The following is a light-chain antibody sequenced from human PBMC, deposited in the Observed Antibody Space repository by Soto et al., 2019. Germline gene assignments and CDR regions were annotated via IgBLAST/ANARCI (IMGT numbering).Light chain of an antibody. V-gene: IGKV3-20*01. CDR1: QAVTSDT. J-gene: IGKJ2*01. CDR3: QRDN. Sequence: EIVLTQSPGTLSLSPGERATLSCRVSQAVTSDTLGWYQKKPGQAPRLLIYATSKRAAGIPDRFSGSGSGTDFTLTISRLEPEDFAVYYWQRDNFGQGTRLEIK. CDR2: ATS.